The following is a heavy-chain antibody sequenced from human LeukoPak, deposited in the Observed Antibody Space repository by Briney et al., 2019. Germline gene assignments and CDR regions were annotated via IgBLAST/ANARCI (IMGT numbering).Heavy chain of an antibody. CDR2: INHSGST. D-gene: IGHD6-13*01. Sequence: PSETLSLTCAVYGGSFSGYYWSCIRQPPGKGLEWIGEINHSGSTNYNPSLKSRVTISVDTSKNQFSLKLSSVTAADTAVYYCARGRIAAAGTGYWFDPWGQGTLVTVSS. V-gene: IGHV4-34*01. CDR3: ARGRIAAAGTGYWFDP. CDR1: GGSFSGYY. J-gene: IGHJ5*02.